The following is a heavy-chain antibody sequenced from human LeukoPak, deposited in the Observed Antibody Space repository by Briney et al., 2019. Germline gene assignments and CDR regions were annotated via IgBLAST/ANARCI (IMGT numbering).Heavy chain of an antibody. CDR3: ASQRRKIVVVPAANRRNYYSMDV. Sequence: SETRSLTCAVYGGSFSGYYWSWIRQPPGKGLEWIGEINHSGSTNYNPSLKSRVTISVDTSKNQFPLKLSSVTAADTAVYYCASQRRKIVVVPAANRRNYYSMDVWGQGTTVTVSS. D-gene: IGHD2-2*01. CDR1: GGSFSGYY. J-gene: IGHJ6*02. CDR2: INHSGST. V-gene: IGHV4-34*01.